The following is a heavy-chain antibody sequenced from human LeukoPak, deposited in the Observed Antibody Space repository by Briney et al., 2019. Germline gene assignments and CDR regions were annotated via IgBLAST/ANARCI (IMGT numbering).Heavy chain of an antibody. D-gene: IGHD6-6*01. Sequence: SVKVSCKASGGTFSSYAISWVRQAPGQGLEWMGAIIPIFGTANYAQKFQGRVTITTDESTSTAYMELSSLRSEDTAVYYCARDRPSSSSAVRAFDIWGQGTMVTVSS. CDR2: IIPIFGTA. CDR1: GGTFSSYA. CDR3: ARDRPSSSSAVRAFDI. V-gene: IGHV1-69*05. J-gene: IGHJ3*02.